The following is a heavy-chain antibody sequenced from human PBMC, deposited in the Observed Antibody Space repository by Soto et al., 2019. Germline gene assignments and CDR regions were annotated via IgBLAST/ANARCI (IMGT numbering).Heavy chain of an antibody. Sequence: HPGGSLRLSCAASGFTFSSYGMHWVRQAPGKGLEWVAVISYDGSNKYYADSVKGRFTISRDNSKNTLYLQMNSLRAEDTAVYYCAKGYSSYYYYGMDVWGQGTTVTVSS. J-gene: IGHJ6*02. CDR3: AKGYSSYYYYGMDV. CDR2: ISYDGSNK. V-gene: IGHV3-30*18. CDR1: GFTFSSYG. D-gene: IGHD4-4*01.